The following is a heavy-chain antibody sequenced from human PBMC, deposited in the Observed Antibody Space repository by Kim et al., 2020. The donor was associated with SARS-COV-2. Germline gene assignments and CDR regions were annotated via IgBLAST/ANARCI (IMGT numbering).Heavy chain of an antibody. J-gene: IGHJ3*02. D-gene: IGHD6-19*01. CDR3: AKDPVAGTVAPEAFDI. CDR1: GFTFSSYA. V-gene: IGHV3-23*01. CDR2: ISGSGGST. Sequence: GGSLRLSCAASGFTFSSYAMSWVRQAPGKGLEWVSAISGSGGSTYYADSVKGRFTISRDNSKNTLYLQMNSLRAEDMAVYYCAKDPVAGTVAPEAFDIWGQGTVVTVSS.